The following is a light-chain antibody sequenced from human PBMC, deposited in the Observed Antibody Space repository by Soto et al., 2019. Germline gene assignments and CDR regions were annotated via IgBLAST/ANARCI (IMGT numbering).Light chain of an antibody. J-gene: IGKJ4*01. Sequence: DIQMTQSPSILSASVGDRVTITCRASQSISRWVAWYQQKPGQAPKLLIYDASSLARGVPSRFSGGGSGTQFPLPTSRLQPDEFAPYLCKQYNHYSVITFGGGTKVEIK. CDR3: KQYNHYSVIT. V-gene: IGKV1-5*01. CDR1: QSISRW. CDR2: DAS.